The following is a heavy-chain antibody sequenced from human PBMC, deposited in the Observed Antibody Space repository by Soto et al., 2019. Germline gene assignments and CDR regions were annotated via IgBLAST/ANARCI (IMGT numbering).Heavy chain of an antibody. J-gene: IGHJ4*02. CDR2: INHSGST. D-gene: IGHD5-12*01. V-gene: IGHV4-34*01. CDR1: GGSFSGYY. Sequence: PSETLSLTCAVYGGSFSGYYWSWIRQPPGKGLEWIGEINHSGSTNYNPSLKSRVTISVDTSKNQFSLKLSSVTAADTAVYYCARGIVATLDYWGQGTLVTVSS. CDR3: ARGIVATLDY.